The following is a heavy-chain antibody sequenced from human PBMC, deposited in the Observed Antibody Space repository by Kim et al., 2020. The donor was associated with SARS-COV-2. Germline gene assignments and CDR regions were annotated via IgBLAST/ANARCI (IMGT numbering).Heavy chain of an antibody. V-gene: IGHV1-46*01. Sequence: ASVKVSCKASGYTFTSYYMHWVRQAPGQGLEWMGIINPSGGTTSYAQKFQGRVTMTRDTSTSTVYMELSSLRSEDTAMYYCARDSAVVGALDYWGQGTLVTVSS. J-gene: IGHJ4*02. CDR3: ARDSAVVGALDY. CDR2: INPSGGTT. D-gene: IGHD1-26*01. CDR1: GYTFTSYY.